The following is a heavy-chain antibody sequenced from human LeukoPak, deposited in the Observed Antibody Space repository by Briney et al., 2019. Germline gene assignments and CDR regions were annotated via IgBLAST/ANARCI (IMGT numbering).Heavy chain of an antibody. CDR2: INPNSGGSGGT. D-gene: IGHD6-6*01. Sequence: ASVKVSYKASGYTFTGYYMHWVRQAPGQGLEWMGWINPNSGGSGGTNYAQKFQGRVTMTRDTSISTAYVELSRLRSDDTAVYYCARGSSSSLLAYYYYFMDVWGKGTTVTVSS. J-gene: IGHJ6*03. CDR1: GYTFTGYY. CDR3: ARGSSSSLLAYYYYFMDV. V-gene: IGHV1-2*02.